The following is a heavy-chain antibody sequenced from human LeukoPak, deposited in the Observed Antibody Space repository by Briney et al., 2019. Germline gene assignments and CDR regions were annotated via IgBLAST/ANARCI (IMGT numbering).Heavy chain of an antibody. CDR3: AREAGRGDAFDI. D-gene: IGHD3-10*01. CDR1: GYSFTSNW. V-gene: IGHV5-51*04. CDR2: IYPGDSDI. Sequence: GESLKISCKGSGYSFTSNWIVWVRQLPGKGLEWMGIIYPGDSDIRYSPSFQGQVTISADKPISTAYLQWSSLKASDTAMYYCAREAGRGDAFDIWGQGTMVTVSS. J-gene: IGHJ3*02.